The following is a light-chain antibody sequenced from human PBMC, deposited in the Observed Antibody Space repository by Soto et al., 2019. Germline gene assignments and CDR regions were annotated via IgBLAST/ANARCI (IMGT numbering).Light chain of an antibody. CDR1: SSDVGGYDY. J-gene: IGLJ3*02. CDR2: EVS. V-gene: IGLV2-14*01. Sequence: QSALTQPPSASGSPGQSVTISCTGTSSDVGGYDYVSWYQQHPGKAPKLMIYEVSNRPSGVSNRFSGSKSGNTASLTVSGLQADDEADYYCSSYTSSSTWVFGGGTKLTVL. CDR3: SSYTSSSTWV.